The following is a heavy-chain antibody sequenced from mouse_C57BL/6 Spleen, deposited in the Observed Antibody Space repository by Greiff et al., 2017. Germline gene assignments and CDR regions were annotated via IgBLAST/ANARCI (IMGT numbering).Heavy chain of an antibody. CDR2: INPNNGGT. Sequence: EVQVVESGPELVKPGASVKMSCKASGYTFTDYNMHWVKQSHGKSLEWIGYINPNNGGTSYNQKFKGKATLTVNKSSSTAYMELRSLTSEDSAVYYCARGASSGYGYYFDYWGQGTTLTVSS. J-gene: IGHJ2*01. D-gene: IGHD3-2*02. V-gene: IGHV1-22*01. CDR1: GYTFTDYN. CDR3: ARGASSGYGYYFDY.